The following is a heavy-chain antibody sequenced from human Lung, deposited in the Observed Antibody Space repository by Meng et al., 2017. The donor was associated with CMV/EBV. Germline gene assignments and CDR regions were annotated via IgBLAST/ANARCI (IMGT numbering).Heavy chain of an antibody. CDR1: GFTVSSNY. CDR3: ARSIFGAPGGV. J-gene: IGHJ6*02. D-gene: IGHD3-3*01. Sequence: GESLKISCAASGFTVSSNYMSWVRQAPGKGLEWVSVIYSGGSTYYADSVKGRFTISRDNSKNTLYLQMNSLRAEDTAVYYCARSIFGAPGGVWGQGTTGTVSS. V-gene: IGHV3-53*01. CDR2: IYSGGST.